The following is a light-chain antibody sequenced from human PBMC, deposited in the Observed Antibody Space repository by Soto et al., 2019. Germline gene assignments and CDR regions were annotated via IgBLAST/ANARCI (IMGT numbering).Light chain of an antibody. CDR1: SSNIGNNY. Sequence: QSVLTQPPSVSAAPGQKVTISCSGSSSNIGNNYVCWYRQLPGTAPKLLIYDNNKRPSGIPDRFSGSKSGTSATLGITGLQTGDEADYYCGTWDSSLRVVVFGGGTKLTVL. V-gene: IGLV1-51*01. CDR2: DNN. CDR3: GTWDSSLRVVV. J-gene: IGLJ2*01.